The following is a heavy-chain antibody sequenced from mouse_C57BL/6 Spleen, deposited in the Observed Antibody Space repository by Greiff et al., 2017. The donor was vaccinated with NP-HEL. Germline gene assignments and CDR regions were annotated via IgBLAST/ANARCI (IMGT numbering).Heavy chain of an antibody. J-gene: IGHJ4*01. CDR2: IHPNSGST. Sequence: QVQLQQPGAELVKPGASVKLSCKASGYTFTSYWMHWVKQRPGQGLEWIGMIHPNSGSTNYNEKFKSKATLTVDKSSSTAYMQLSSLTSEDSAVYYCAREGTTVGDYAMGYWGQGTSGTVSS. V-gene: IGHV1-64*01. CDR1: GYTFTSYW. CDR3: AREGTTVGDYAMGY. D-gene: IGHD1-1*01.